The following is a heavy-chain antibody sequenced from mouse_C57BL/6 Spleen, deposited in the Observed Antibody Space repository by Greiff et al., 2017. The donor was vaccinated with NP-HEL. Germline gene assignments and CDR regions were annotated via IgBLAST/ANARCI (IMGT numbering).Heavy chain of an antibody. J-gene: IGHJ1*03. CDR3: ARVLRLWYFDV. Sequence: EVQVVESEGGLVQPGSSMKLSCTASGFTFSDYYMAWVRQVPEKGLEWVANINYDGSSTYYLDSLKSRFIISRDNAKNILYLQMSSLKSEDTATYYCARVLRLWYFDVWGTGTTVTVSS. D-gene: IGHD1-2*01. CDR1: GFTFSDYY. V-gene: IGHV5-16*01. CDR2: INYDGSST.